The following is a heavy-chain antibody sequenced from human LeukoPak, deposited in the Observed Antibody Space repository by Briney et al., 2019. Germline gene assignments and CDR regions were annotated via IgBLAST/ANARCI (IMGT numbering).Heavy chain of an antibody. CDR2: IHKAGSES. CDR1: GFTFSSYA. J-gene: IGHJ4*02. Sequence: GGSLRLSCAASGFTFSSYAMHWVRQVPGKGLEWVANIHKAGSESYYVDSVKGRFAISRDNAKNSLYLQLSSLRVEDTAVYYCARVGAWELQRVFEYWGQGTLVTVSS. V-gene: IGHV3-7*01. CDR3: ARVGAWELQRVFEY. D-gene: IGHD1-26*01.